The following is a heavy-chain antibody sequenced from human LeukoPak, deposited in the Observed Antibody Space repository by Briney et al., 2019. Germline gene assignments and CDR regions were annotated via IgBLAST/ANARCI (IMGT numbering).Heavy chain of an antibody. Sequence: GGFLRLSCAASGFLFSRYGMHWVRQAPGGGLEWVALIRYDGSDTYYAASVKGRFTISRDDSKNTLHLQMNSLRTEDTAIYYCARVLGTYFHDTNAFDPWGQGTLVTVSS. V-gene: IGHV3-30*02. CDR3: ARVLGTYFHDTNAFDP. J-gene: IGHJ5*02. CDR2: IRYDGSDT. D-gene: IGHD2-8*01. CDR1: GFLFSRYG.